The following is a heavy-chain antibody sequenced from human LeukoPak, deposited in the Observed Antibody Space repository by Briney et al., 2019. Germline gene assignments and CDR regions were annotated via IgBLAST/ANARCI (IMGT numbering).Heavy chain of an antibody. CDR1: GYSISSGYY. V-gene: IGHV4-4*07. Sequence: SETLSLTCTVSGYSISSGYYWSWIRQPAGKGLEWIGRIYTSGSTNYNPSLKSRVTMSVDTSKNQFSLKLSSVTAADTAVYYCARGPPLRYWGQGALVTVSS. CDR2: IYTSGST. CDR3: ARGPPLRY. J-gene: IGHJ4*02.